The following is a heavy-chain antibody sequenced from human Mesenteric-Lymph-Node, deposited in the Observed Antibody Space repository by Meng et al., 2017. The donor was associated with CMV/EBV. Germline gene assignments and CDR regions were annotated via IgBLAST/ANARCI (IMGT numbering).Heavy chain of an antibody. Sequence: GESLKISCAASGFTFSTYSMNWVRQAPGKGLEWVSYISSSSSTIYYADSVKGRFTISRDNAKNSLYLQMNSLRAEDTAVYYCARDLGAYCSSTSCYFYGMDVWGQGTTVTVSS. CDR2: ISSSSSTI. V-gene: IGHV3-48*01. J-gene: IGHJ6*02. CDR3: ARDLGAYCSSTSCYFYGMDV. D-gene: IGHD2-2*01. CDR1: GFTFSTYS.